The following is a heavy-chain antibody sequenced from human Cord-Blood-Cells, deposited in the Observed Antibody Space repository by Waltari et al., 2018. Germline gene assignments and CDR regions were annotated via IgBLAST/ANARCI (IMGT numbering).Heavy chain of an antibody. J-gene: IGHJ2*01. V-gene: IGHV3-23*01. CDR1: GFTFSSYA. D-gene: IGHD3-16*01. CDR2: ISCSGFST. CDR3: AKDSSWGGWYFDL. Sequence: EVQLLESGGGLVQPGGSLRLSCAASGFTFSSYAMSWVRQAPGKGLEWVASISCSGFSTYYADSVKGRFTISRDNSKNTLYLQMNSLRAEDTAVYYCAKDSSWGGWYFDLWGRGTLVTVSS.